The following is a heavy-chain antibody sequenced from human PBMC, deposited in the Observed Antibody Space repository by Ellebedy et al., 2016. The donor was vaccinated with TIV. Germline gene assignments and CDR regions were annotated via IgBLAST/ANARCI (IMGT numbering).Heavy chain of an antibody. CDR1: GFTFNNYG. D-gene: IGHD1-26*01. CDR2: IRSKAYVGTT. Sequence: PGGSLRLSCAASGFTFNNYGMHWVRQAPGKGLEWVGFIRSKAYVGTTEYAASVKGRFTISRDDSKSIAYLQMNSLKTEDTAVYYCTRSGSFDYWGQGTLVTVSS. V-gene: IGHV3-49*04. J-gene: IGHJ4*02. CDR3: TRSGSFDY.